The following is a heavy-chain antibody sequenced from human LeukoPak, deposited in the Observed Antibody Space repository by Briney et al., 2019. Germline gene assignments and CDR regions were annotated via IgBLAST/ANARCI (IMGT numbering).Heavy chain of an antibody. D-gene: IGHD6-19*01. Sequence: PSETLSLTCTVSGGSISSYYWSWIRQPPGKGLEWIGYIYYSGSTNYNPSLKSRVTISADTSKNQFSLKLSSVTAADTAVYYCARGDIAVTFDYWGQGTLVTVSS. J-gene: IGHJ4*02. CDR3: ARGDIAVTFDY. CDR1: GGSISSYY. CDR2: IYYSGST. V-gene: IGHV4-59*01.